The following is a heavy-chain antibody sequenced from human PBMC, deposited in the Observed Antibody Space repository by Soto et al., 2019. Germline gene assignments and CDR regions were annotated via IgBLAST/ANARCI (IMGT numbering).Heavy chain of an antibody. Sequence: GGSLRLSCAASGFTFSSYNMNWVRQAPGKGLEWVSSISSSSIYIYYADSVKGRFTISRDYAKNSLYLQMNSLRAEDTAVYYCAREAIFGANYFDYWGQGTLVTVSS. CDR2: ISSSSIYI. CDR1: GFTFSSYN. D-gene: IGHD3-3*01. V-gene: IGHV3-21*01. J-gene: IGHJ4*02. CDR3: AREAIFGANYFDY.